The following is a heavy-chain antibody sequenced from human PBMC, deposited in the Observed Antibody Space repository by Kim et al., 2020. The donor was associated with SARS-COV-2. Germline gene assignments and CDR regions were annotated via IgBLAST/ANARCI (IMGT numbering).Heavy chain of an antibody. CDR3: ATDKGIAAAGMSGYYYYYGMDV. CDR2: FDPEDGET. J-gene: IGHJ6*02. D-gene: IGHD6-13*01. Sequence: ASVKVSCKVSGYTLTELSMHWVRQAPGKGLEWMGGFDPEDGETIYAQKFQGRVTMTEDTSTDTAYMELSSLRSEDTAVYYCATDKGIAAAGMSGYYYYYGMDVWGQGTTVTVSS. V-gene: IGHV1-24*01. CDR1: GYTLTELS.